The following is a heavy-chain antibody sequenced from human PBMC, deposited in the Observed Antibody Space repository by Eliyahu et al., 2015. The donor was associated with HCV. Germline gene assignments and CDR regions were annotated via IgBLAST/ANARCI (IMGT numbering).Heavy chain of an antibody. D-gene: IGHD1-26*01. CDR2: IYSGGST. V-gene: IGHV3-53*01. CDR3: ATVVGATTFDY. Sequence: EVQLVESGGGLIQPGGSLRLSCAASGFTVSSKHMSWVRQAPGKGLEWVSIIYSGGSTYYTDSVKGRFTISRDISKNALFLQMNSLRAEDTAVYYCATVVGATTFDYWGQGTLVTVSS. J-gene: IGHJ4*02. CDR1: GFTVSSKH.